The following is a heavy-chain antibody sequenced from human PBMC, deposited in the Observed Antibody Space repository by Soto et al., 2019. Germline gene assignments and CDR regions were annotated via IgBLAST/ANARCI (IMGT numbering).Heavy chain of an antibody. CDR2: IYYSGST. J-gene: IGHJ4*02. Sequence: QVQLQESGPGLVKPSETLSLTCTVSGGSISSYYWSWIRQPPGKGLEWIGYIYYSGSTNYTPSLKRRVTISVDTSKNQFSLKLSSVTAADTAVYYCARVVSRGWSRKLSYFDYWGQGTLVTVSS. D-gene: IGHD6-19*01. CDR1: GGSISSYY. V-gene: IGHV4-59*01. CDR3: ARVVSRGWSRKLSYFDY.